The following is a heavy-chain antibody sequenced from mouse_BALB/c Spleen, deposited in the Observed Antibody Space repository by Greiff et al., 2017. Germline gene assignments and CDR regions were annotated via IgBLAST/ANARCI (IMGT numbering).Heavy chain of an antibody. V-gene: IGHV5-12-2*01. CDR1: GFTFSSYT. CDR3: ARRWDGYAMDY. Sequence: EVKLQESGGGLVQPGGSLKLSCAASGFTFSSYTMSWVRQTPEKRLEWVAYISNGGGSTYYPATVKGRFTISRDNAKNTLYLQMSSLKSEDSAMYYCARRWDGYAMDYWGQGTSVTVSS. D-gene: IGHD2-3*01. J-gene: IGHJ4*01. CDR2: ISNGGGST.